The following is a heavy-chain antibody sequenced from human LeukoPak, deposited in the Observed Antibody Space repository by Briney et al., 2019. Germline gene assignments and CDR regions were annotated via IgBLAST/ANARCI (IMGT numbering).Heavy chain of an antibody. V-gene: IGHV1-69*13. CDR2: IIPIFGTA. J-gene: IGHJ5*02. CDR1: GGTFSSYA. Sequence: GASVKVSCKASGGTFSSYAISWVRQAPGQGLEWMGGIIPIFGTANYAQKFQGRVTITADESTSTAYMELSSLRSEDTAVYYCARDDDYCSSTSCSVRFDPWGQGTLVTVSS. CDR3: ARDDDYCSSTSCSVRFDP. D-gene: IGHD2-2*01.